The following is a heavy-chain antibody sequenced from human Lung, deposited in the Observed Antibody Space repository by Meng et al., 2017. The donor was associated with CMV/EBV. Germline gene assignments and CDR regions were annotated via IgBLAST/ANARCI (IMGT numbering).Heavy chain of an antibody. CDR2: IYYSGST. CDR3: ARQTDTEGIAAAPDV. J-gene: IGHJ6*02. V-gene: IGHV4-39*01. CDR1: GGSISSSSYY. D-gene: IGHD6-13*01. Sequence: SETXSLXXTVSGGSISSSSYYWGWIRQPPGKGLEWIGSIYYSGSTYYNPSLKSRVTISVDTSKNQFSLKLSSVTAADTAVYYCARQTDTEGIAAAPDVWGQGTTVXVSS.